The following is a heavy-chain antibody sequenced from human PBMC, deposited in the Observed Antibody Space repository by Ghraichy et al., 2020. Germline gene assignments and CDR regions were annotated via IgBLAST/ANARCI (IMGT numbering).Heavy chain of an antibody. CDR1: GGSFSGYY. V-gene: IGHV4-34*01. J-gene: IGHJ6*02. Sequence: SETLSLTCAVYGGSFSGYYWSWIRQPPGKGLEWIGEINHSGSTNYNPSLKSRVTISVDTSKNQFSLKLSPVTAADTAVYYCAREPYCSSTSCQEDFYYYYYGMDVWGQGTTVTVSS. CDR2: INHSGST. CDR3: AREPYCSSTSCQEDFYYYYYGMDV. D-gene: IGHD2-2*01.